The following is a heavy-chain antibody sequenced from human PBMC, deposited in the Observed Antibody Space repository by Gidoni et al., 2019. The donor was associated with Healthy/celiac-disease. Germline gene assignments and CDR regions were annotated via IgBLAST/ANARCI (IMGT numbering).Heavy chain of an antibody. Sequence: EVQLVESGGGLVKPGGSLRLSCAASGFTFSNAWMSWVRQAPGKGLEGVGRIKSKTDGGQTDYAAPVKVRFTISRDESKNTLYLQMNSLKTEDTAVYYCTTGAAAGTLSYYYYYYYMDVWGKGTTVTVSS. CDR3: TTGAAAGTLSYYYYYYYMDV. CDR2: IKSKTDGGQT. D-gene: IGHD6-13*01. CDR1: GFTFSNAW. J-gene: IGHJ6*03. V-gene: IGHV3-15*01.